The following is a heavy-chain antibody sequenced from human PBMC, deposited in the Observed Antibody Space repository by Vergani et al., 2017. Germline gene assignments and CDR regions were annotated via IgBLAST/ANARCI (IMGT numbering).Heavy chain of an antibody. CDR2: IYHSGST. Sequence: QVQLQESGPGLVKPSETLSLTCAVSGYSISSGYYWGWIRQPPGKGLEWIGSIYHSGSTYYNPSLKSRVTISVDTSKNQFSLKPSSVTAADTAVYYCASPRGYSYGYLGYWGQGTLVTVSS. J-gene: IGHJ4*02. D-gene: IGHD5-18*01. CDR3: ASPRGYSYGYLGY. V-gene: IGHV4-38-2*01. CDR1: GYSISSGYY.